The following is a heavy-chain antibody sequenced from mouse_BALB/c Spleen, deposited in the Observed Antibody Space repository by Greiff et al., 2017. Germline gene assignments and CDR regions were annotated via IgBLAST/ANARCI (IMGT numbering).Heavy chain of an antibody. CDR3: ARSSPPYAMDY. V-gene: IGHV14-3*02. Sequence: VQLQQSGAELVKPGASVKLSCTASGFNIKDAYMHWVKQRPEQGLEWIGRIDPANGNTKYDPKFQGKATITADTSSNTAYLQLSSLTSEDTAVYYCARSSPPYAMDYWGQGTSVTVSS. D-gene: IGHD3-1*01. CDR1: GFNIKDAY. J-gene: IGHJ4*01. CDR2: IDPANGNT.